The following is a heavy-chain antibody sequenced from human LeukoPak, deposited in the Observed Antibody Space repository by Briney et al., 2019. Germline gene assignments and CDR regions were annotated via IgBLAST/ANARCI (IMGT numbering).Heavy chain of an antibody. V-gene: IGHV4-39*01. D-gene: IGHD3-22*01. CDR3: ARLPYYYDSSGYTFDI. CDR1: GGSISSSSYY. J-gene: IGHJ3*02. Sequence: SETLSLTCTVSGGSISSSSYYWGWIRQPPGKGLEWIGTIYYSGSTYYNPSLKSRVTISVGTSKNQFSLKLSSVSAADTAVYYCARLPYYYDSSGYTFDIWGQGTMVTVSS. CDR2: IYYSGST.